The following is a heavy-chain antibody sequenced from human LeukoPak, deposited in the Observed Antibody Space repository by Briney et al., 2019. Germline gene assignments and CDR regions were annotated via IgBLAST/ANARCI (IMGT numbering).Heavy chain of an antibody. Sequence: ASVKVSCKASGGTFSSYAISWVRQAPGQGLEWMGRIIPIFGIANYAQKFQGRVTTTADKSTSTAYMEMSSLRSEDTAVYYCAKPGRYDYVWGSYRYSDAFDIWGQGTMVTVSS. CDR2: IIPIFGIA. CDR1: GGTFSSYA. V-gene: IGHV1-69*04. D-gene: IGHD3-16*02. CDR3: AKPGRYDYVWGSYRYSDAFDI. J-gene: IGHJ3*02.